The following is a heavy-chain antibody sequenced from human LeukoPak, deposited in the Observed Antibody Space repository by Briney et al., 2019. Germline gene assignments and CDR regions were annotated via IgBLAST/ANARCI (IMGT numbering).Heavy chain of an antibody. Sequence: GGSLRLSCAASGFTFTNAWMSWVRQAPGKGLEWVGRIKSKVYGGTTDYATPVKGRFTISRDDSKNTLYLQMNSLKTEDTAVYYCTPESTAVAGSWAFDIWGQGTMVTVSS. J-gene: IGHJ3*02. V-gene: IGHV3-15*01. CDR2: IKSKVYGGTT. CDR3: TPESTAVAGSWAFDI. CDR1: GFTFTNAW. D-gene: IGHD6-19*01.